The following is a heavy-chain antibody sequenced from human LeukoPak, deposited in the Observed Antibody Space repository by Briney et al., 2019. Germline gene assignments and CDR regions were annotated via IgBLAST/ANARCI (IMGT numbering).Heavy chain of an antibody. CDR1: GFTFSIYA. Sequence: GGSLRLSCAASGFTFSIYAMSWVRQAPGKGVECVSAISGSGGSTYYADSVNGRFTISRDNSKTTLYLQMNSLRAEATAVYSCAKVGSSSDYWSFDLWGRGTLVTVSS. CDR3: AKVGSSSDYWSFDL. D-gene: IGHD6-13*01. V-gene: IGHV3-23*01. CDR2: ISGSGGST. J-gene: IGHJ2*01.